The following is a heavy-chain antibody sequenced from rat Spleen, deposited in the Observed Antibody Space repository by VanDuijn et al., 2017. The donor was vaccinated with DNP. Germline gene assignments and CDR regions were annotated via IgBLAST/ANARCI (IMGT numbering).Heavy chain of an antibody. CDR2: ITSSGGGIT. CDR3: ARGSGTYYWYFDF. D-gene: IGHD5-1*01. Sequence: EVQLVQSGGDLVQPGRSLKLSCVASGFTFNNYWMTWIRQVPGKGLEWVASITSSGGGITYYRDSVKGRFTVSRDNAKSTLYLQMDSLRSDDTATYFCARGSGTYYWYFDFWGPGTMVTVSS. V-gene: IGHV5-31*01. CDR1: GFTFNNYW. J-gene: IGHJ1*01.